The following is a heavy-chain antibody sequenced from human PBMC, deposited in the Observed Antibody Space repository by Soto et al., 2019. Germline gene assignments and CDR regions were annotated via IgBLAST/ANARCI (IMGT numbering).Heavy chain of an antibody. CDR3: ARHYNTGAFFDY. CDR2: VSYSGSP. D-gene: IGHD1-20*01. Sequence: QLQLQESGPGLVKSSETLSLTCSVSGASVSSSHYWGWIRQPPGKGLEWIGSVSYSGSPYYSPCFKRRNTISVDTSNNQFSLRVRSVTATDTAVYFCARHYNTGAFFDYWGQGKLVTVSS. J-gene: IGHJ4*02. CDR1: GASVSSSHY. V-gene: IGHV4-39*01.